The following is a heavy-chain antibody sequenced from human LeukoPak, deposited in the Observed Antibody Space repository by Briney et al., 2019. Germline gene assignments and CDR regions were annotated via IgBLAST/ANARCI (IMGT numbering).Heavy chain of an antibody. CDR1: GFAVSDNF. CDR2: SNPGGPT. V-gene: IGHV3-53*01. D-gene: IGHD7-27*01. Sequence: GRSLRLSCVASGFAVSDNFMAWVRQAPGKGLDWVSISNPGGPTHYAESVRGRFTISRDNSKNTVYLQMNSLRAEDTAVYYCVKGLGFILDYWGQGILVTVSS. J-gene: IGHJ4*02. CDR3: VKGLGFILDY.